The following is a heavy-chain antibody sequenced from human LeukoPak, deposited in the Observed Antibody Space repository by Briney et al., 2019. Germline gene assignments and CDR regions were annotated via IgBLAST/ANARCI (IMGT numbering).Heavy chain of an antibody. J-gene: IGHJ4*02. Sequence: SETLSLTCTVSGGSISSYYWNWIRQPAGKGLEWIGRIYTSGTTNYNPSLKSRVTMSVDMSKNQLSLKLSSVTAADTAVYYCARGRYYYDSSGYYYWGQGTLVTVSS. D-gene: IGHD3-22*01. CDR3: ARGRYYYDSSGYYY. CDR2: IYTSGTT. CDR1: GGSISSYY. V-gene: IGHV4-4*07.